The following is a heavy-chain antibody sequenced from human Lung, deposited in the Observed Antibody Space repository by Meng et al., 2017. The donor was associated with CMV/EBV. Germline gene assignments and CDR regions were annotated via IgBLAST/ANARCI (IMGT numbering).Heavy chain of an antibody. Sequence: GESLKISCAASGFTFGAYGMNWVRQAPGKGLEWVSFISTSGSYIYYADSVKGRFTISRDNAKNSLSLQMNSLSAEDTAVCYCARGGSSWYYLDYWGQGTLVTVSS. CDR3: ARGGSSWYYLDY. V-gene: IGHV3-21*01. J-gene: IGHJ4*02. CDR2: ISTSGSYI. CDR1: GFTFGAYG. D-gene: IGHD6-13*01.